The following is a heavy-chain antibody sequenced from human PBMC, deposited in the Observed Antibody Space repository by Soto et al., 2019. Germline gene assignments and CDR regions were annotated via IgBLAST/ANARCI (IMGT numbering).Heavy chain of an antibody. CDR2: ISSSSSYI. Sequence: GGSLRLSCAASGFTFSSYSMNWVRQAPGKGLEWVSSISSSSSYIYYADSVKGRFTISRDSAKNSLYLQMNSLRAEDTAVYYCARPPNWNDGVDYWGQGTLVTVSS. CDR3: ARPPNWNDGVDY. CDR1: GFTFSSYS. J-gene: IGHJ4*02. D-gene: IGHD1-20*01. V-gene: IGHV3-21*01.